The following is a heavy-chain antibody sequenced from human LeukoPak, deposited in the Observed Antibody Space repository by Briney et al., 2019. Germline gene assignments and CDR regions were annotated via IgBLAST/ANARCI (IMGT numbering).Heavy chain of an antibody. CDR2: INPSGGST. V-gene: IGHV1-46*01. Sequence: ASGEVSCKASGYTFTSYYMHWVRQAPGQGLEWRGIINPSGGSTSYAQKFQGRVTMTRDMSTSTVYMELSTLRAEDTAVYYCARGGYSSSWPIDYWGQGTLVTVSS. D-gene: IGHD6-13*01. CDR1: GYTFTSYY. CDR3: ARGGYSSSWPIDY. J-gene: IGHJ4*02.